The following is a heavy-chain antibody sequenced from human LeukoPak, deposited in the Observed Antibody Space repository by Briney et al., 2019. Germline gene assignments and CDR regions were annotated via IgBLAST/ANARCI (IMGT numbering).Heavy chain of an antibody. CDR2: IYYSGST. J-gene: IGHJ4*02. V-gene: IGHV4-59*01. D-gene: IGHD5-18*01. Sequence: SETLSLTCTVSGGPISSYYWSWIRQPPGKGLEWIGYIYYSGSTNYNPSLKSRVTISVDTSKNQFSLKLSSVTAADTAVYCCAREGGYSYGWHPDYFDYWGQGTLVTVSS. CDR3: AREGGYSYGWHPDYFDY. CDR1: GGPISSYY.